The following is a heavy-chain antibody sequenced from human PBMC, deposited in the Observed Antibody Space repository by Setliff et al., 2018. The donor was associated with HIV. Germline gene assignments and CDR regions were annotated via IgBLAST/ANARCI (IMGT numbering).Heavy chain of an antibody. Sequence: SETLSLTCTVSGGSISSSNWWSWVRQPPGKGLEWIGEIYHSGSTNYNPSLKSRFTISIDTSKSQFSLKLTSVSAADTAMYYCARGRRRSSTPYYFDYWGQGTLVTVSS. V-gene: IGHV4-4*02. CDR3: ARGRRRSSTPYYFDY. J-gene: IGHJ4*02. CDR1: GGSISSSNW. CDR2: IYHSGST.